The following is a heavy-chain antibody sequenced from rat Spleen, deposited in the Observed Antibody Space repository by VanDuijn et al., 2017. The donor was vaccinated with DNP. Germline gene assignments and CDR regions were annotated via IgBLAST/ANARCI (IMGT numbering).Heavy chain of an antibody. CDR1: GLTFRCYW. Sequence: EVQLVESGGGLVQHGRSLKLSCVAAGLTFRCYWKYWFREAPGKGLEWVATVSYDGSSTYYRDSVKGRFTISRDNAKITLYLQMDSLRSEDTATYYCTRQDPFDYWGQGVMVTVSS. CDR3: TRQDPFDY. V-gene: IGHV5-29*01. CDR2: VSYDGSST. J-gene: IGHJ2*01.